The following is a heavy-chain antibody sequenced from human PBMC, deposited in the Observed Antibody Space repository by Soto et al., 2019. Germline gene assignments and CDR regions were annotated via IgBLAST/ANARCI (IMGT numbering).Heavy chain of an antibody. CDR2: MSPFTGKA. CDR3: ARDPRYYGSGYYYSDS. D-gene: IGHD3-10*01. CDR1: GYIFASYG. J-gene: IGHJ4*02. Sequence: GPEVKKPGASVKVSCKASGYIFASYGISWVRQAPGQGLEWVGWMSPFTGKADYAQHLQGIVTMTADTSTNTAFMELGSLRSDGTAVYYCARDPRYYGSGYYYSDSWGQGTLVTVSS. V-gene: IGHV1-18*04.